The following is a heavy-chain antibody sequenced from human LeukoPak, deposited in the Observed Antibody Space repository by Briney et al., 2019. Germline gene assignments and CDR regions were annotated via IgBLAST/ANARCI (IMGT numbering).Heavy chain of an antibody. J-gene: IGHJ4*02. CDR1: GDSISSGGNY. CDR3: ARWGNSGYASGYFDY. V-gene: IGHV4-31*03. CDR2: IYYSGST. Sequence: SETLSLTCTVSGDSISSGGNYWSCLRQHPGKGLEWIGYIYYSGSTYYNPSLKSRLTISVDTSKNQFSLKLSSVTAVDTAVYYCARWGNSGYASGYFDYWGQGTLVTVSS. D-gene: IGHD5-12*01.